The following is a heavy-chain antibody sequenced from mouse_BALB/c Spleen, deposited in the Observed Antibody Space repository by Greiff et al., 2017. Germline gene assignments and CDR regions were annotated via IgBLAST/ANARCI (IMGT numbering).Heavy chain of an antibody. J-gene: IGHJ1*01. V-gene: IGHV1-63*01. CDR1: GYAFTNYW. D-gene: IGHD2-3*01. CDR3: ARSFDGYYPRYFDV. Sequence: QVQLKQSGAELVRPGTSVKISCKASGYAFTNYWLGWVKQRPGHGLEWIGDIYPGSGNTYYNEKFKGKATLTADKSSSTAYMQLSSLTSEDSAVYFCARSFDGYYPRYFDVWGAGTTVTVSS. CDR2: IYPGSGNT.